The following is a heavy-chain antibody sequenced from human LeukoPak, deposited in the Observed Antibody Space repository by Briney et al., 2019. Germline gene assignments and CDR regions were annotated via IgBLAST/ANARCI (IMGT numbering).Heavy chain of an antibody. D-gene: IGHD4-23*01. Sequence: SETLSLTCTVSGGSISSYYWSWIRQPPGKGLEWIGYIFYSGSTNYNPSLKSRVTISVDTSRNQFSLNLNSVTASDTAAYYCARGXPVGDSWGQGTLVTVSS. CDR3: ARGXPVGDS. CDR1: GGSISSYY. V-gene: IGHV4-59*08. CDR2: IFYSGST. J-gene: IGHJ4*02.